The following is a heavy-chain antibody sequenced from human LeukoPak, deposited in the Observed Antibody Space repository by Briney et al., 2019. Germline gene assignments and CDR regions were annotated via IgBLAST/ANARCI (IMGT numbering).Heavy chain of an antibody. V-gene: IGHV3-23*05. J-gene: IGHJ4*02. CDR1: GFTFSSYG. CDR2: IYSGGNT. Sequence: GGSLRLPCAASGFTFSSYGMSWVRQAPGKGLEWVSFIYSGGNTHYSDSVKGRFTISRDNSKNTLYLQMNSLRADDTAVYYCARRAGEYSHPYDYWGQGTLVTVSS. D-gene: IGHD4-17*01. CDR3: ARRAGEYSHPYDY.